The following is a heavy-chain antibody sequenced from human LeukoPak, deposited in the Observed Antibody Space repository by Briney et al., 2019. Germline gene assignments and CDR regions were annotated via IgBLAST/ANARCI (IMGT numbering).Heavy chain of an antibody. CDR3: TSHGSTYHFDY. CDR1: GFTFSRYD. D-gene: IGHD5/OR15-5a*01. CDR2: ISISGITK. V-gene: IGHV3-48*03. Sequence: LAGGSLRLSCATSGFTFSRYDYNWVRQAPGKGLEWIAYISISGITKYYADSVRGRFTVSRDNARDSLYLQMDSLRAEDTATYYCTSHGSTYHFDYCGQGTQVTVSS. J-gene: IGHJ4*02.